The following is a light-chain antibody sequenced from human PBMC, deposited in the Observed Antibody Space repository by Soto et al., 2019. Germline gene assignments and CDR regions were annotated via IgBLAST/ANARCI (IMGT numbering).Light chain of an antibody. CDR2: KAS. CDR3: QQYKSYT. Sequence: DIQMTQSPSTLSASVGDRVTITCRASQSINNWLAWYQQKPGKAPKLLIYKASSLETGVPSRFSGGGSGTEYTLTISSLQPDDFATYYCQQYKSYTFGGGTKVEIK. CDR1: QSINNW. J-gene: IGKJ4*01. V-gene: IGKV1-5*03.